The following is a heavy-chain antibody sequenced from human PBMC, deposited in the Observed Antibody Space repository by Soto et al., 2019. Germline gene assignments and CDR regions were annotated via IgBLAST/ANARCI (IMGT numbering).Heavy chain of an antibody. Sequence: EVQLLESGGGLVQPGGSLRLSCAASGFTFSSYAMSWVHQAPGKGLEWVSAISGSGGSTYYADSVKGRFTISRDNSKNTLYLQMNSLRAEDTAVYYCAKDDSSGYYYGGWFDPWGQGTLVTVSS. CDR2: ISGSGGST. CDR3: AKDDSSGYYYGGWFDP. D-gene: IGHD3-22*01. CDR1: GFTFSSYA. V-gene: IGHV3-23*01. J-gene: IGHJ5*02.